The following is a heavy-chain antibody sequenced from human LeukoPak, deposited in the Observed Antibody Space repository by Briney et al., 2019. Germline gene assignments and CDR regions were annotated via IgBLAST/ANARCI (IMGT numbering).Heavy chain of an antibody. CDR2: ISGSGGST. CDR1: GFTFSSYA. D-gene: IGHD6-13*01. CDR3: AREGASSSFGY. Sequence: GGSLRLSCAASGFTFSSYAMSWVRQAPGKGLEWVSAISGSGGSTYYADSVKGRFIISRDNSKNTLYLQMNSLRAEDTAVYYCAREGASSSFGYWGQGTLVTVSS. V-gene: IGHV3-23*01. J-gene: IGHJ4*02.